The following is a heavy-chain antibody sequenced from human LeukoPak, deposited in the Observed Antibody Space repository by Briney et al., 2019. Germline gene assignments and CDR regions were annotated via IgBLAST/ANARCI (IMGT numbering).Heavy chain of an antibody. D-gene: IGHD2-15*01. CDR2: ISAYNGNT. CDR1: GYTFTSYG. J-gene: IGHJ5*02. CDR3: AREIPRGGWPYDH. V-gene: IGHV1-18*01. Sequence: GASVKVSCKASGYTFTSYGISWVRQAPGQGLEWMGWISAYNGNTNYAQKLQGRVTMTTDTSTSTACMELRSLRSDDTAVYYCAREIPRGGWPYDHWGQGTLVTVSS.